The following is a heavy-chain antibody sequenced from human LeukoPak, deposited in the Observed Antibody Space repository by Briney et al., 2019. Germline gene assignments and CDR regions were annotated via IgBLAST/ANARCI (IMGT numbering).Heavy chain of an antibody. CDR3: ARAVRGYSYAYLPY. CDR2: IIPILDIA. Sequence: GASVKVSCKASGGTFSSYAISWVRQAPGQGLEWMGRIIPILDIANYAQKFQGRVTITADKSTSTAYMELNSLRSEDTAVYYCARAVRGYSYAYLPYWGQGTLVTVSS. CDR1: GGTFSSYA. D-gene: IGHD5-18*01. J-gene: IGHJ4*02. V-gene: IGHV1-69*04.